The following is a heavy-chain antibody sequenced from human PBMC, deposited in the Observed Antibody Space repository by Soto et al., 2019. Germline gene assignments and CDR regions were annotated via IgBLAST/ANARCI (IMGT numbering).Heavy chain of an antibody. CDR1: GFSIISDYY. V-gene: IGHV4-38-2*02. J-gene: IGHJ4*02. CDR3: ARQRGDYAPYFDY. D-gene: IGHD4-17*01. CDR2: ISHTGRT. Sequence: PSETLSLTCNVSGFSIISDYYWGWIRQSPEKGLVWMGGISHTGRTHFNLLLKSRVTISIDTSKNQFSLKLTSVTAADTVVYYCARQRGDYAPYFDYWGPGAMVTVSS.